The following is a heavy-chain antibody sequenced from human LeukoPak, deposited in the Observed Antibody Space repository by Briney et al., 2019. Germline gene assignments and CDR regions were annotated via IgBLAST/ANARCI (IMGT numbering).Heavy chain of an antibody. CDR1: GFTFSSYW. Sequence: GGSLRLSCAASGFTFSSYWMHWVRHVPGKGLVWVSRINSDGSSTSYADSVKGRFTISRDNAKNTLYLQMNSLRAEDTAVYYCARSLIDYGSGSYYVDYWGQGTLVTVSS. J-gene: IGHJ4*02. D-gene: IGHD3-10*01. V-gene: IGHV3-74*01. CDR3: ARSLIDYGSGSYYVDY. CDR2: INSDGSST.